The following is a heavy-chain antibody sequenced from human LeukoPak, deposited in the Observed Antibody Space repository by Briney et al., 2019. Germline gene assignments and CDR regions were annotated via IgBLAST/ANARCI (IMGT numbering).Heavy chain of an antibody. J-gene: IGHJ4*02. D-gene: IGHD2-2*01. CDR3: ARDKYCSSTSCYLGLDY. Sequence: PGGSLRLSCAASGFTFSSYSMTWVRQAPGKGLEWVSSISSSSYIYYADSVKGRFTISRDNAKNSLYLQMNSLRAEDTAVYYCARDKYCSSTSCYLGLDYWGQGTLVTVSS. V-gene: IGHV3-21*01. CDR1: GFTFSSYS. CDR2: ISSSSYI.